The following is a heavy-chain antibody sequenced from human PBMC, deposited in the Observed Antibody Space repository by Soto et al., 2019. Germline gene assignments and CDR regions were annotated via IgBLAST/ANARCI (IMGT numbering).Heavy chain of an antibody. J-gene: IGHJ4*02. CDR3: ANTYCSGGSCYSYYFDY. CDR1: GYTFTSYG. CDR2: ISAYNGNT. D-gene: IGHD2-15*01. V-gene: IGHV1-18*01. Sequence: ASVKVSCKASGYTFTSYGISWVRQAPGQGLEWMGWISAYNGNTNYAQKLQGRVTMTTDTSTSTAYMELRSLRSDDTAVYYCANTYCSGGSCYSYYFDYWAQRTLVTVSS.